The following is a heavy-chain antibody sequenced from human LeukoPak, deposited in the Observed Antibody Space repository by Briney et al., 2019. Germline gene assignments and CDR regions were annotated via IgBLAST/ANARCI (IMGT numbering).Heavy chain of an antibody. J-gene: IGHJ6*03. Sequence: SETLSLTCTVSGGSTSNYYWSWIRQPPGKGLEWIGYIYSSGSTNYNPSLKSRVTISVDTSKNQFSLKLNSVTAADTAVYYCVRDREEITALFYYYYMDVWGKGTTVTVSS. CDR1: GGSTSNYY. D-gene: IGHD3-16*01. V-gene: IGHV4-59*01. CDR3: VRDREEITALFYYYYMDV. CDR2: IYSSGST.